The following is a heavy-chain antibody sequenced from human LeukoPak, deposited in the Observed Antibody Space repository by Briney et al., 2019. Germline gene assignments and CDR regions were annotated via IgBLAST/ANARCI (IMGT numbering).Heavy chain of an antibody. V-gene: IGHV4-4*07. CDR1: GGSISSYY. D-gene: IGHD6-13*01. CDR2: IYTSGST. CDR3: ARGPNPMYSSSWYFDY. J-gene: IGHJ4*02. Sequence: PSETLSLTCTVSGGSISSYYWSWIRQPAGKGLEWIGRIYTSGSTNYNPSLKSRVTISVDTSKNQFSLKLSSVTAADTAVYYCARGPNPMYSSSWYFDYWGQGTLVTVSS.